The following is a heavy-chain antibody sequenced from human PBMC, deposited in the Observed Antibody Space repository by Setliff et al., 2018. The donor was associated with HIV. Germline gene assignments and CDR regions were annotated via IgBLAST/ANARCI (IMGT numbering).Heavy chain of an antibody. CDR1: GYTFTGYY. J-gene: IGHJ5*02. D-gene: IGHD4-17*01. Sequence: GASVKVSCKASGYTFTGYYMHWVRQAPGQGLEWMGWINPNSGGTNYAQKFQGWVTMTRDTSISTAYMELSRLRSDDTAVYYCARVGPTTAWRAYWFDPWGQGTLVTVSS. V-gene: IGHV1-2*04. CDR3: ARVGPTTAWRAYWFDP. CDR2: INPNSGGT.